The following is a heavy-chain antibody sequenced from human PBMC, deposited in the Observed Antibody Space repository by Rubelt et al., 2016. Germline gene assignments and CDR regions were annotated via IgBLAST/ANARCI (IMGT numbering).Heavy chain of an antibody. J-gene: IGHJ4*02. V-gene: IGHV4-34*01. Sequence: QVQLQQWGAGLLKPSETLSLTCAVYGGSFSGYYWSWIRQPPGQGLEWIGEINHSGRTNYNPSLKSRVTISVDTSKNQVGLKWSSGTAAETAVYYCARQWPGAEAAFDYGGQGTLVTVSS. CDR1: GGSFSGYY. D-gene: IGHD6-19*01. CDR3: ARQWPGAEAAFDY. CDR2: INHSGRT.